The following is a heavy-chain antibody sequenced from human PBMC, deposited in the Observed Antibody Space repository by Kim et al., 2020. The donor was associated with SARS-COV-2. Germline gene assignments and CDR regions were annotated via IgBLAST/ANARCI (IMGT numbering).Heavy chain of an antibody. CDR3: ARSTTGTTSWLDYDFWSGYHTSYYFDY. CDR1: GFTFSSYW. CDR2: IKQDGSEK. V-gene: IGHV3-7*01. J-gene: IGHJ4*02. Sequence: GGSLRHSCAASGFTFSSYWMSWVRQAPGKGLEWVANIKQDGSEKYYVDSVKGRFTISRDNAKNSLYLQMNSLRAEDTAVYYCARSTTGTTSWLDYDFWSGYHTSYYFDYWGQGTLVTVSS. D-gene: IGHD3-3*01.